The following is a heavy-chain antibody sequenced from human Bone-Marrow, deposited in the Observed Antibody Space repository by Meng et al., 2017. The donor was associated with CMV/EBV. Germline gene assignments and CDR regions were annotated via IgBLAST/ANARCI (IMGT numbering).Heavy chain of an antibody. Sequence: GESLKISCAASGFSFSSYRMNWVRQAPGKGLEWVSAISSSGTYTYYADSVKGRFTISRDNAKKSLYLQMNSLRAEDMSVYYCGRALVGGTGGTDVWGQGTMVTVSS. D-gene: IGHD1-26*01. CDR1: GFSFSSYR. J-gene: IGHJ6*02. CDR3: GRALVGGTGGTDV. CDR2: ISSSGTYT. V-gene: IGHV3-21*01.